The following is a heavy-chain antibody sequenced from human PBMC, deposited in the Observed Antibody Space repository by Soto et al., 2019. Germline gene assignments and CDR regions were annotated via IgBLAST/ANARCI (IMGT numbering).Heavy chain of an antibody. D-gene: IGHD6-6*01. CDR1: GFTFSSYS. J-gene: IGHJ5*02. CDR3: ARDLLAARHTNWFDP. CDR2: ISSSSSYI. Sequence: GGSLRLSCAASGFTFSSYSMNWVRQAPGKGLEWVSSISSSSSYIYYADSVKGRFTISRDNAKNSLYLQMNSLRAEDTAVYYCARDLLAARHTNWFDPWGQGTLVTVSS. V-gene: IGHV3-21*01.